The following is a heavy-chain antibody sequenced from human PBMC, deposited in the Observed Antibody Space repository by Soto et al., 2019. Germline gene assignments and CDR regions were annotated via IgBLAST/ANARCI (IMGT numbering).Heavy chain of an antibody. V-gene: IGHV3-23*01. CDR1: GFTFSSYA. D-gene: IGHD3-10*01. CDR2: TSGSGGST. J-gene: IGHJ4*02. CDR3: AKLVGEWPVV. Sequence: GGSLRLSCAASGFTFSSYALSWVRQAPGKGLEWVSSTSGSGGSTYYAGSVKGRFTISRDNSKNTLYLQMNSLRAEDTAVYYCAKLVGEWPVVWGQGTLVTVSS.